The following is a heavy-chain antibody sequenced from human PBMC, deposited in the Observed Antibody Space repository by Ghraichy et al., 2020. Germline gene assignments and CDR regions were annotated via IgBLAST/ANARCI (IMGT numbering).Heavy chain of an antibody. CDR2: IYSGGST. V-gene: IGHV3-53*01. D-gene: IGHD2-2*02. CDR1: GFTVSSNY. CDR3: AREDIVVVPAAIRAVYYYYGMDV. J-gene: IGHJ6*02. Sequence: LSLTCAASGFTVSSNYMSWVRQAPGKGLEWVSVIYSGGSTYYADSVKGRFTISRDNSKNTLYLQMNSLRAEDTAVYYCAREDIVVVPAAIRAVYYYYGMDVWGQGTTVTVSS.